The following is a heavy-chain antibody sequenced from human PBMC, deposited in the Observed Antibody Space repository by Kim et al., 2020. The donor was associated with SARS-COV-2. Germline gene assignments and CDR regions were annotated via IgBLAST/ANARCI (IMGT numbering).Heavy chain of an antibody. CDR2: INTNTGNP. D-gene: IGHD3-3*01. CDR1: GYTFTSYA. CDR3: AREVSRITIFGVGLDY. Sequence: ASVKVSCKASGYTFTSYAMNWVRQAPGQGLEWMGWINTNTGNPTYAQGFTGRFVFSLDTSVSTAYLQISSLKAEDTAVYYCAREVSRITIFGVGLDYWGQGTLVTVSS. V-gene: IGHV7-4-1*02. J-gene: IGHJ4*02.